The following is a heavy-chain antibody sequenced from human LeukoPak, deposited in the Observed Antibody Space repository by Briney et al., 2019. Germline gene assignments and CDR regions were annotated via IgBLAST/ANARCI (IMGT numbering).Heavy chain of an antibody. CDR1: GFTFSTYC. D-gene: IGHD2-15*01. CDR3: AKDRGGYCSGGRCSASGIWDY. Sequence: AAGSLRLSCTASGFTFSTYCMRWVRQAPGKGLEWVAVITYDGSTEFYADSVKGRFTNSRDNSKNTLYLQMNSLRAEDTAVYYCAKDRGGYCSGGRCSASGIWDYWGQGTLVTVSS. V-gene: IGHV3-30*18. CDR2: ITYDGSTE. J-gene: IGHJ4*02.